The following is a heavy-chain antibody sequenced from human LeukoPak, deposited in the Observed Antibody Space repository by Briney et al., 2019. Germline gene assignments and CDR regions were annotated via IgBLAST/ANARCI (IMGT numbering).Heavy chain of an antibody. D-gene: IGHD1-26*01. CDR2: IYYNGNT. V-gene: IGHV4-39*07. J-gene: IGHJ5*02. Sequence: SETLSLTCPVSGSSISSSAYYWGWIRQPPGKGLEWIGSIYYNGNTYYNPSVKSRVAISVDTSKNQFSLKLTSVAAADTAVYFCARGYSATYGRFDPWGQGTLVTVSS. CDR1: GSSISSSAYY. CDR3: ARGYSATYGRFDP.